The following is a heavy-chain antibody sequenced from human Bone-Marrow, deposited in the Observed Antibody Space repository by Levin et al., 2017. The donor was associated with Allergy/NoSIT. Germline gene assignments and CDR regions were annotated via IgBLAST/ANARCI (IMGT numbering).Heavy chain of an antibody. Sequence: KISCKASGGTFSSYAISWVRQAPGQGLEWMGRIIPILGIANYAQKFQGRVTITADKSTSTAYMELSSLRSEDTAVYYCARFMVTGDYWGQGTLVTVSS. CDR2: IIPILGIA. CDR1: GGTFSSYA. J-gene: IGHJ4*02. D-gene: IGHD5-18*01. CDR3: ARFMVTGDY. V-gene: IGHV1-69*04.